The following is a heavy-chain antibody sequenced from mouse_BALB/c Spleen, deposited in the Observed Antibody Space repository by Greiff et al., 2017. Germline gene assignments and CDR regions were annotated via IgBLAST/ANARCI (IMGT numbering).Heavy chain of an antibody. J-gene: IGHJ2*01. V-gene: IGHV5-12-2*01. CDR3: ARQIYYGSLDY. D-gene: IGHD1-1*01. CDR1: GFTFSSYT. CDR2: ISNGGGST. Sequence: EVQRVESGGGLVQPGGSLKLSCAASGFTFSSYTMSWVRQTPEKRLEWVAYISNGGGSTYYPDTVKGRFTISRDNAKNTLYLQMSSLKSEDTAMYYCARQIYYGSLDYWGQGTTLTVSS.